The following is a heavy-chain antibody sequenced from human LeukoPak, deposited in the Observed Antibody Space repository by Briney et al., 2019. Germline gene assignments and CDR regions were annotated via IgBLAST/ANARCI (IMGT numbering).Heavy chain of an antibody. D-gene: IGHD3-22*01. Sequence: PGESLRLSCAASGFTFSSYGMHWVRQAPGKGLEWVAVIWYDGSNKYYADSVKGRFTISRDNSKNTLYLQMNSLRAEDTAVYYCARDSSGYKLLDYWGQGTLVTVSS. J-gene: IGHJ4*02. CDR2: IWYDGSNK. V-gene: IGHV3-33*01. CDR3: ARDSSGYKLLDY. CDR1: GFTFSSYG.